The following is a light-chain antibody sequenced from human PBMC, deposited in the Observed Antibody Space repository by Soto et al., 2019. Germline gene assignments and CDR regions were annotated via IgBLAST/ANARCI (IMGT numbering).Light chain of an antibody. V-gene: IGKV3-20*01. CDR2: GAS. Sequence: EIVLTQSPGTLSLSPGERATLSCSASQSVASRNLAWYQQKSGQAPRLLIYGASSRAIHTPDRFSGSGSGTDFTLTISGLEPEDFAVYYCQHFGNSLWTFGQGTKVHIK. CDR1: QSVASRN. CDR3: QHFGNSLWT. J-gene: IGKJ1*01.